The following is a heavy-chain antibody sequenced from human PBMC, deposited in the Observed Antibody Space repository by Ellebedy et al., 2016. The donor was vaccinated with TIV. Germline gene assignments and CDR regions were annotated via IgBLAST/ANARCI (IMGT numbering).Heavy chain of an antibody. D-gene: IGHD2-21*02. V-gene: IGHV3-23*01. J-gene: IGHJ5*02. CDR1: GFTFTSFA. CDR2: IINTGGTT. Sequence: PGGSLRLSCAASGFTFTSFAMTRVRQAPGKGLEWVSSIINTGGTTYYADSVKGRFTISRDNSRNTLYLQMNSLRVEDSAIYYCGRDGVTGNGRWDWLDPWGQGTLVTVSS. CDR3: GRDGVTGNGRWDWLDP.